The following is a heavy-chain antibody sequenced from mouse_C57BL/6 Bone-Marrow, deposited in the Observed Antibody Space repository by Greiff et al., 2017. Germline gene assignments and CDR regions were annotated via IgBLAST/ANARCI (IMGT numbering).Heavy chain of an antibody. CDR2: IDPSDSYT. J-gene: IGHJ3*01. Sequence: QVQLQQPGAELVMPGASVKLSCKASGYTFTSYWMHWVKQRPGQGLEWIGEIDPSDSYTNYNQKFKGKSTLTVDKSSSTAYMQLSSLTSEDSAVYYCARAVIYYYGRGFAYWGQGTLVTVSA. V-gene: IGHV1-69*01. CDR1: GYTFTSYW. CDR3: ARAVIYYYGRGFAY. D-gene: IGHD1-1*01.